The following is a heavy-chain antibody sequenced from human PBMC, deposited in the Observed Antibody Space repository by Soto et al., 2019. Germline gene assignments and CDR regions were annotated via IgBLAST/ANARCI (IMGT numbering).Heavy chain of an antibody. CDR2: IYYSGGT. V-gene: IGHV4-39*01. Sequence: SETLSLTCTVSGGSISSSSYYWGWIRQPPGKGLEWIGSIYYSGGTYYKPSLKSRVTISVDTSKNQFSLKLSSVTAADTAVYYCATTPGPYCSSTSCYFDYWGQGTLVTVSS. D-gene: IGHD2-2*01. CDR3: ATTPGPYCSSTSCYFDY. CDR1: GGSISSSSYY. J-gene: IGHJ4*02.